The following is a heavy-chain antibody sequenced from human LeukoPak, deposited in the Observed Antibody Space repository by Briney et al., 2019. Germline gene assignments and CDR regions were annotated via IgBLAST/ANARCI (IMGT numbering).Heavy chain of an antibody. Sequence: SETLSLTCTVSGGSISSYYWSWIRQPAGKGLEWIGRIYTSGSTNYNPSLKSRVTISVDTSKNQFSLKLSSVTAADTAVYYCARGRYCTNGVCPYYFDYWGQGTLVTVSS. CDR3: ARGRYCTNGVCPYYFDY. CDR1: GGSISSYY. V-gene: IGHV4-4*07. J-gene: IGHJ4*02. D-gene: IGHD2-8*01. CDR2: IYTSGST.